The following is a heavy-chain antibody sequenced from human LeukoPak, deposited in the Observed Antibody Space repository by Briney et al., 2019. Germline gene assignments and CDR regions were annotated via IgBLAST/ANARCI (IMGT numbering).Heavy chain of an antibody. CDR1: GFTFSSYA. J-gene: IGHJ4*02. Sequence: PGGSLRLSCAASGFTFSSYAMSWVRQAPGKGLEWVSAISGSGGSTYYADSVKGRFTISRDNSKNTLYLQMNSLRAEDTAVYYCAKSIGRAQLSSGWYFLFDYWGQGTLVTVSS. V-gene: IGHV3-23*01. D-gene: IGHD6-19*01. CDR3: AKSIGRAQLSSGWYFLFDY. CDR2: ISGSGGST.